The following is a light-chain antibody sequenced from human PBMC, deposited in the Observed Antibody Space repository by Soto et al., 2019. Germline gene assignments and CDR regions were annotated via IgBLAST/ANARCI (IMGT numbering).Light chain of an antibody. Sequence: EIVMTQSPGTLSVSPGERATLSCRASQSVSSNLAWYQQKPGQAPRLLIYDASNRATGIPARFSGSGSGTDFTLTISSLEPEDFAVYYCQQRSNWPQLTFGGGTKVDIK. CDR3: QQRSNWPQLT. CDR2: DAS. V-gene: IGKV3-11*01. J-gene: IGKJ4*01. CDR1: QSVSSN.